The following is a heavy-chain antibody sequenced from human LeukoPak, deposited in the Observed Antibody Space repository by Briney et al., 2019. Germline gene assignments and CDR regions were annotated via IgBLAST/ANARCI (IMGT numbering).Heavy chain of an antibody. Sequence: ASVKVSCKASGYTFTSYGISWVRQAPGQGLEWVGWISAYNGHTNYAQKFEVRVTITTDTSTSTAYMELRSLRSDDTAVYYCARDYGSGRDNWFDPWGQGTLVTVSS. CDR3: ARDYGSGRDNWFDP. CDR2: ISAYNGHT. J-gene: IGHJ5*02. V-gene: IGHV1-18*01. CDR1: GYTFTSYG. D-gene: IGHD3-10*01.